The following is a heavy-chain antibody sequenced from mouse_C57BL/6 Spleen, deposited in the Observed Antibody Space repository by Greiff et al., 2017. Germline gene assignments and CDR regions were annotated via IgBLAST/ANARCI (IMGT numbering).Heavy chain of an antibody. CDR2: INPSTGGT. D-gene: IGHD1-1*01. CDR3: ATYYYGSSYGFAY. V-gene: IGHV1-42*01. Sequence: VQLQQSGPELVKPGASVKISCKASGYSFTGYYMNWVKQSPEKSLEWIGEINPSTGGTTYNQKFKAKATLTVDKSSSTAYMQLKSLTSEDSAVYYCATYYYGSSYGFAYWGQGTLVTVSA. CDR1: GYSFTGYY. J-gene: IGHJ3*01.